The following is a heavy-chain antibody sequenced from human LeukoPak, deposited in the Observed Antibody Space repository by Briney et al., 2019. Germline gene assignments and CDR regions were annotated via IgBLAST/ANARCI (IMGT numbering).Heavy chain of an antibody. J-gene: IGHJ4*02. V-gene: IGHV3-48*02. CDR2: ITASGTAM. Sequence: GGSLRLSCATSGLTFSNAWMNWVRQAPGKGLEWVSHITASGTAMFYADSVKGRFTISRDNAKNSLYLQMNSLRDEDTAVYYCASSGSYRFDYWGQGILVTVSS. CDR1: GLTFSNAW. CDR3: ASSGSYRFDY. D-gene: IGHD1-26*01.